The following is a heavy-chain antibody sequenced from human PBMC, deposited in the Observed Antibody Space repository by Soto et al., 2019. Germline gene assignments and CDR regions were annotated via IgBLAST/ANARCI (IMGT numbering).Heavy chain of an antibody. CDR1: GYTFTSYG. J-gene: IGHJ3*02. V-gene: IGHV1-18*01. D-gene: IGHD3-22*01. Sequence: GASVKVSCKASGYTFTSYGISWVRQAPGQGLEWMGWISAYNGNTNYAQKLQGRVTMTTDTSTSTAYMELRGLISDDTAVYYCAMAYYFDSSGLDAFDIWGQGTMVTVSS. CDR2: ISAYNGNT. CDR3: AMAYYFDSSGLDAFDI.